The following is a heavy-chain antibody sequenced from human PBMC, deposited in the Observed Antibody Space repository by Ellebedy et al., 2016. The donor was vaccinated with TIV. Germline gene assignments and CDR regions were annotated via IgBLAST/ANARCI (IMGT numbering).Heavy chain of an antibody. CDR2: IYYSGST. D-gene: IGHD3-10*01. J-gene: IGHJ4*02. Sequence: MPSETLSLTCTVSGGSISSYYWSWIRQPPGKGLEWIGYIYYSGSTNYNPSLKSRVTISVDTSKNQFSLKLSSVTAADTAVYHCARSLPTWELSPHLFDYWGQGTLVTVSS. CDR1: GGSISSYY. V-gene: IGHV4-59*01. CDR3: ARSLPTWELSPHLFDY.